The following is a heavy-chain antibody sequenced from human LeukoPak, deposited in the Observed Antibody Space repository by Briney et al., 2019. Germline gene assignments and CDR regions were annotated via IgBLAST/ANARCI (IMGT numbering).Heavy chain of an antibody. CDR2: ISAYNGNT. J-gene: IGHJ4*02. CDR3: ARGTRKQWNYSHFDY. Sequence: ASVNVSCKASGYNFTSYGISWVRQAPGQGLEWMGWISAYNGNTNYAQKLQGRVTMTTDTSTSTAYMELRSLRSDDTAVYYCARGTRKQWNYSHFDYWGQGTLVTVSS. V-gene: IGHV1-18*01. D-gene: IGHD1-7*01. CDR1: GYNFTSYG.